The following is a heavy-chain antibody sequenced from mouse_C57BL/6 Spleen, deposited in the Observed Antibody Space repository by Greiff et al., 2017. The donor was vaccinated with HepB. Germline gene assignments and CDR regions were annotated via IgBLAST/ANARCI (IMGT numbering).Heavy chain of an antibody. V-gene: IGHV1-20*01. CDR1: GYSFTGYF. D-gene: IGHD3-1*01. CDR3: ATKGLMDY. CDR2: INPYNGDT. J-gene: IGHJ4*01. Sequence: EVKVVESGPELVKPGDSVKISCKASGYSFTGYFMNWVMQSHGKSLEWIGRINPYNGDTFYNQKFKGKATLTVDKSSSTAHMELRSLTSEDSAVYYCATKGLMDYWGQGTSVTVSS.